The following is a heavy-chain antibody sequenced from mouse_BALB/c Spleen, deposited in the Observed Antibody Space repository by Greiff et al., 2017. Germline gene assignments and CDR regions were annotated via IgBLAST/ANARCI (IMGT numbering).Heavy chain of an antibody. CDR2: IDPANGNT. Sequence: VQLQQSGAELVKPGASVKLSCTASGFYIKDTYMHWVKQRPEQGLEWIGRIDPANGNTKYDPKFQGKATITEDTSSNTAYLQLSSLTSEDTAVYYWASYEGYNADGYYAMDYWGQGTAVTVSS. CDR1: GFYIKDTY. D-gene: IGHD2-3*01. CDR3: ASYEGYNADGYYAMDY. J-gene: IGHJ4*01. V-gene: IGHV14-3*02.